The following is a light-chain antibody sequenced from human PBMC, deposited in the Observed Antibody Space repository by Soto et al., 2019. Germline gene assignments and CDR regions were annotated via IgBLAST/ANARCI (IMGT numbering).Light chain of an antibody. CDR2: DAS. J-gene: IGKJ5*01. V-gene: IGKV3-11*01. Sequence: EIVLTQSPATLSLSPGERATLSCRASQSVGRYLAWYQQKPGQAPRLLIYDASNRATGIPDRFSGSGLGTDFTLTISSLEPEDFAVYYCQQRSNWPPITFGQGTRLEI. CDR3: QQRSNWPPIT. CDR1: QSVGRY.